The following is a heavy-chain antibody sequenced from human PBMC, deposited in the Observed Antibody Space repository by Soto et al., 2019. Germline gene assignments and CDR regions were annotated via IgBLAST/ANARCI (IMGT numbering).Heavy chain of an antibody. CDR1: GYTFSNNG. J-gene: IGHJ4*02. CDR2: IGGYNDNT. CDR3: ATAIAATGPADS. V-gene: IGHV1-18*01. Sequence: VQSGGEVKKPGASVKVSCKASGYTFSNNGFTWVRQAPGQGLEWMGWIGGYNDNTNYAPKFQGRVTMTADTSTSTAHMELRGLRSDDTAVYYCATAIAATGPADSWGQGTLVTVSS. D-gene: IGHD6-13*01.